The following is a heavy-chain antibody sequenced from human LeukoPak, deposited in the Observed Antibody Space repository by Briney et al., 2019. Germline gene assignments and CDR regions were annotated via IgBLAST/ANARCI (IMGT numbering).Heavy chain of an antibody. Sequence: PGGSLRLSCAASGFTFSSYGMHWVRQAPGKGLEWVAVISYDGSNKYYADSVKGRFTISRDNSKNTLYLQMNSLRAEDTAVYYCASALSIAAAGNYFDYWGQGTLVTVSS. J-gene: IGHJ4*02. D-gene: IGHD6-13*01. CDR2: ISYDGSNK. V-gene: IGHV3-30*03. CDR3: ASALSIAAAGNYFDY. CDR1: GFTFSSYG.